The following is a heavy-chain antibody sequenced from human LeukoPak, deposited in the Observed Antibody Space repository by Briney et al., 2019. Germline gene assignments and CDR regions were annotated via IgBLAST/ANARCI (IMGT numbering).Heavy chain of an antibody. CDR3: ARDLPPEGITGTTFVGY. CDR2: INPNSGGT. CDR1: GYTFTGYY. Sequence: ASVKVSCEASGYTFTGYYMHWVRQAPGQGLEWMGWINPNSGGTNYAQKFQGRVTMTRDTSISTAYMELSRLRSDDTAVYYCARDLPPEGITGTTFVGYWGQGTLVTVSS. J-gene: IGHJ4*02. D-gene: IGHD1-20*01. V-gene: IGHV1-2*02.